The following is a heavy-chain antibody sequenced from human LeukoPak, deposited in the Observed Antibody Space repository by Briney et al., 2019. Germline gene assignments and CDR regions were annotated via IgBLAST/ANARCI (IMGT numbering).Heavy chain of an antibody. CDR3: ARDGEDFEYSSSFALGVLDY. CDR1: GFTFSSYG. J-gene: IGHJ4*02. D-gene: IGHD6-6*01. Sequence: GRSLRLSCAASGFTFSSYGMHWVRQAPGKGLEWVAVTWYDGSNKYYADSVKGRFTISRDNSKNTLYLQMNSLRAEDTAVYYCARDGEDFEYSSSFALGVLDYWGQGTLVTVSS. V-gene: IGHV3-33*01. CDR2: TWYDGSNK.